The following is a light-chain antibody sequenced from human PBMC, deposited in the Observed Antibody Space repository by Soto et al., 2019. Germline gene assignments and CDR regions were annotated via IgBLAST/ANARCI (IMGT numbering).Light chain of an antibody. J-gene: IGLJ1*01. V-gene: IGLV1-51*01. CDR3: GTWDSSLSAYV. CDR1: SSNIGNNY. Sequence: QSVLTQPPSVSAAPGQEVTISCSGSSSNIGNNYVSWYQQLPGTAPKLLIYDNNKRPSGIPDRFSGSKSGTSATLGITGLQTGDEADYYCGTWDSSLSAYVFGTGTQLTVL. CDR2: DNN.